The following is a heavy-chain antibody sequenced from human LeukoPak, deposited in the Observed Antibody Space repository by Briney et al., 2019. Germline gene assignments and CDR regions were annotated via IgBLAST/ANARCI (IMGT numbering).Heavy chain of an antibody. CDR3: AKYGRAVAGTSYYYYMDV. Sequence: GGSLRLSCAASGFTFSSYGMSWVRQAPGKGLEWVSAISGSGGSTYYADSVKGRFTISRDNSKNTLYLQMNSLRAEDTAIYYCAKYGRAVAGTSYYYYMDVWGKGTTVTISS. V-gene: IGHV3-23*01. J-gene: IGHJ6*03. CDR1: GFTFSSYG. D-gene: IGHD6-19*01. CDR2: ISGSGGST.